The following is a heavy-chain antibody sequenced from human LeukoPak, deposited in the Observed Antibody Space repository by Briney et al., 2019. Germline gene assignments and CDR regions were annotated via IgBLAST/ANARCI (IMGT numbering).Heavy chain of an antibody. J-gene: IGHJ4*02. V-gene: IGHV1-2*04. CDR2: INPNSGGT. Sequence: GASVKVSCKASGYTFTSYDINWVRQAPGQGLEWMGWINPNSGGTNYAQKFQGWVTMARDTSISTAYMELSRLRSDDTAVYYCAREYYDYVWGSYARLGYWGQGTLVTVSS. D-gene: IGHD3-16*01. CDR1: GYTFTSYD. CDR3: AREYYDYVWGSYARLGY.